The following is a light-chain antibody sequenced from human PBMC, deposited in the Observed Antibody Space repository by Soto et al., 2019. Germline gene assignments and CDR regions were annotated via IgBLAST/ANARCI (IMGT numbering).Light chain of an antibody. V-gene: IGLV2-14*01. CDR1: SSDVGGYNY. J-gene: IGLJ3*02. CDR2: EVS. CDR3: SSYTSSSTRV. Sequence: QSALTQPASVSGSPGKSITISCTGTSSDVGGYNYVSWYQQHPGKAPKLMIYEVSNRPSGVSNRFSGSKSGNTASLTISGLQAEDEADYYCSSYTSSSTRVFGGGTKVPVL.